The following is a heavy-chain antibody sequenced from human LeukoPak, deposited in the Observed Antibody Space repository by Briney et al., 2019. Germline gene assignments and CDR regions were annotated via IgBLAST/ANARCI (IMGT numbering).Heavy chain of an antibody. CDR2: ISSTSTTI. Sequence: GGSLRLSCAASGSTFSSYSMNWVRQAPGKGLAWVSYISSTSTTIYYADSVRGRFTISRDNAKNSLYLQMNSLRDEDTAVYYCARGGYEFDYWGQGTLVTVSS. CDR3: ARGGYEFDY. J-gene: IGHJ4*02. CDR1: GSTFSSYS. V-gene: IGHV3-48*02. D-gene: IGHD5-12*01.